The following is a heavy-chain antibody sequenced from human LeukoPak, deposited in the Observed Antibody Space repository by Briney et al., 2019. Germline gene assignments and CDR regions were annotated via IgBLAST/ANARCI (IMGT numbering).Heavy chain of an antibody. J-gene: IGHJ2*01. CDR2: IKQDGSEK. CDR1: GFTFSSYA. D-gene: IGHD3-16*01. CDR3: ARDALPLRWDWYFDL. Sequence: PGGSLRLSCAASGFTFSSYAVHWVRQAPGKGLEWVANIKQDGSEKYYVDSVKGRFTISRDNAKNSLYLQMNSLRAEDTAVYYCARDALPLRWDWYFDLWGRGTLVTVSS. V-gene: IGHV3-7*01.